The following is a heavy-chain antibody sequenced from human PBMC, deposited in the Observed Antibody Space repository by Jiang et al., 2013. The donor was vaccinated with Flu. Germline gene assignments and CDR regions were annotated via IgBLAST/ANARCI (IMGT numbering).Heavy chain of an antibody. CDR3: ARSQLDPIVVVVAATHWYFDL. CDR1: GGSISSSSYY. D-gene: IGHD2-15*01. CDR2: IYYSGST. Sequence: GSGLVKPSETLSLTCTVSGGSISSSSYYWGWIRQPPGKGLEWIGSIYYSGSTYYNPSLKSRVTISVDTSKNQFSLKLSSVTAADTAVYYCARSQLDPIVVVVAATHWYFDLWGRGTLVTVSS. J-gene: IGHJ2*01. V-gene: IGHV4-39*01.